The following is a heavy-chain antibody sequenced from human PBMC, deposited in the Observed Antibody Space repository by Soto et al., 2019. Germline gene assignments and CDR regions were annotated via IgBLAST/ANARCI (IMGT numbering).Heavy chain of an antibody. V-gene: IGHV5-10-1*01. Sequence: GESLKISCKGSGYSFTSYWISWVRQMPGKGLEWMGRIDPSDSYTNCSPSFQGHVTISADKSISTAYLQWSSLKASDTAMYYCARSPTTMVRGVDMDVWGQGTTVTVSS. D-gene: IGHD3-10*01. CDR3: ARSPTTMVRGVDMDV. CDR2: IDPSDSYT. J-gene: IGHJ6*02. CDR1: GYSFTSYW.